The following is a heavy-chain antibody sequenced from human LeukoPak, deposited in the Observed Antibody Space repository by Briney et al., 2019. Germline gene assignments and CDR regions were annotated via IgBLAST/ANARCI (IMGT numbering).Heavy chain of an antibody. CDR3: ARGPPRGKYYYMDV. Sequence: QSGGSLRLSCAASGFFFSSFDMHWVRQPTGQGLEWVSSIGTASDTYYPGSVEGRFTLSRDNAKNSLYLQMNSLTAGDTAVYYCARGPPRGKYYYMDVWGKGTTVTVSS. J-gene: IGHJ6*03. CDR1: GFFFSSFD. D-gene: IGHD1-1*01. V-gene: IGHV3-13*01. CDR2: IGTASDT.